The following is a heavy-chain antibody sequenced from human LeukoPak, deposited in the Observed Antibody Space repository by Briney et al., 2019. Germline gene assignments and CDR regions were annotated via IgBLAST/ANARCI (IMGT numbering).Heavy chain of an antibody. J-gene: IGHJ4*02. Sequence: SETLSLTCTVSGGSISSYYWSWIRQPPGKGLEWIGYIYYSGSTNYNPSLKSRVTISVDTSKSQFSLKLSSVTAADTAVYYCARLDYYDSSGYYAFLRYWGQGTLVTVSS. D-gene: IGHD3-22*01. V-gene: IGHV4-59*08. CDR2: IYYSGST. CDR3: ARLDYYDSSGYYAFLRY. CDR1: GGSISSYY.